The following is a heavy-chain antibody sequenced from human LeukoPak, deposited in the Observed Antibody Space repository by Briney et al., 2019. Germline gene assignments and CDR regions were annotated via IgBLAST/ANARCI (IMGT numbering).Heavy chain of an antibody. CDR2: ISSSGSTI. CDR3: ARCYDSSGYYLGMGYYYYYMDV. V-gene: IGHV3-48*03. Sequence: GGSLRLSCAASGFTFSSYEMNWVRQAPGKGLEWVSYISSSGSTIYYADSVKGRFTISRDNAKNSLYLQMNSLRAEDTAVYYCARCYDSSGYYLGMGYYYYYMDVWGKGTTVTISS. J-gene: IGHJ6*03. D-gene: IGHD3-22*01. CDR1: GFTFSSYE.